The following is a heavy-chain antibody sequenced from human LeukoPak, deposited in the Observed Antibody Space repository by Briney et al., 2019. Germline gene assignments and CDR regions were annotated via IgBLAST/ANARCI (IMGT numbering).Heavy chain of an antibody. CDR2: IYYSGST. CDR3: ASMGEHRGPRGYFDY. D-gene: IGHD3-10*01. J-gene: IGHJ4*02. CDR1: GGSISSYY. V-gene: IGHV4-59*08. Sequence: PSGTLSLTCTVSGGSISSYYWSWIRQPPGKGLEWIGYIYYSGSTNYNPSLKSRVTISVDTSKNQFSLKLSSVTAADTAVYYCASMGEHRGPRGYFDYWGQGTLVTVSS.